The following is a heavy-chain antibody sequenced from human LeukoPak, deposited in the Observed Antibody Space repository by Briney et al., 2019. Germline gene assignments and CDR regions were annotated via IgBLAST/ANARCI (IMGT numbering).Heavy chain of an antibody. CDR1: GGSISSYY. J-gene: IGHJ5*02. V-gene: IGHV4-4*07. CDR3: ARDDNSNYANWFDP. Sequence: SETLSLTCTVSGGSISSYYWSWIRQPAGKGLEWIGRIYSSGTTNYNPSLMSRVTMSVDTSRKHFSLKLTSVTAADTAVYYCARDDNSNYANWFDPWGPGTLVTVSS. D-gene: IGHD4-11*01. CDR2: IYSSGTT.